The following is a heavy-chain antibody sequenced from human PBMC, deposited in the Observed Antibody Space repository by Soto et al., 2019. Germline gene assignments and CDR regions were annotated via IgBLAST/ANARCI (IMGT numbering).Heavy chain of an antibody. V-gene: IGHV3-33*01. Sequence: GGSLRLSCVASGFTFSSYGMHWVRQAPGKGLEWVAVIWYDGSKKYYVDSVKGRFTISRDNSENTLYVQINSLRAEDTAVYYCARATYFYDSSGYSGYGLDVWGQGTTVTVSS. CDR3: ARATYFYDSSGYSGYGLDV. J-gene: IGHJ6*02. CDR2: IWYDGSKK. D-gene: IGHD3-22*01. CDR1: GFTFSSYG.